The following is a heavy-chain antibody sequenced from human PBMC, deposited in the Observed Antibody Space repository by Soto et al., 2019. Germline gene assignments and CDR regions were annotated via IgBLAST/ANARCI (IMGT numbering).Heavy chain of an antibody. V-gene: IGHV1-69*06. Sequence: SVKVSCKASGGTFSSYAISWVRQAPGQGLEWKGGIIPIFGATNYAQKFQGRVTMTEDTSTDTAYMELSSLRSEDTAVYYCATLYSSGWYVGYWGQGTLVTVSS. J-gene: IGHJ4*02. D-gene: IGHD6-19*01. CDR1: GGTFSSYA. CDR3: ATLYSSGWYVGY. CDR2: IIPIFGAT.